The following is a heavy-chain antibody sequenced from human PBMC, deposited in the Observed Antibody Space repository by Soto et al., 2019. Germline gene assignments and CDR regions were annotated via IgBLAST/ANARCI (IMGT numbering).Heavy chain of an antibody. D-gene: IGHD3-10*01. CDR3: ARIRGGWPWGAFDI. V-gene: IGHV1-8*01. CDR1: GYTFTSYD. CDR2: MNPNSGNT. J-gene: IGHJ3*02. Sequence: ASVKVSCKASGYTFTSYDINWVRQATGQGLEWMGWMNPNSGNTGYAQKFQGRVTMTRNTSISTAYMELSSLRSEDTAVYYCARIRGGWPWGAFDIWGQGIMVTVSS.